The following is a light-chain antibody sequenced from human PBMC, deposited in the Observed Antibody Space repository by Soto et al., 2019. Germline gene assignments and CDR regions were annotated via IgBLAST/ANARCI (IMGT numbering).Light chain of an antibody. CDR2: GAS. CDR3: QQYDSWPPLT. CDR1: QSVASN. J-gene: IGKJ4*01. Sequence: EILMTQSPATLSLSPGERATLSCRASQSVASNLAWYQQRRGQAPRLLIYGASSRATGIPARFSGSGSGTEVSLTISSLQSEDFVVYYCQQYDSWPPLTFGGGTKVEIK. V-gene: IGKV3-15*01.